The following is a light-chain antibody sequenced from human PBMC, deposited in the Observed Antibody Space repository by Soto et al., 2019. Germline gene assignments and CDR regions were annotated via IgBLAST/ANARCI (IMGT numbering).Light chain of an antibody. J-gene: IGKJ4*01. V-gene: IGKV3-15*01. CDR1: QSVNSN. CDR2: DAS. CDR3: QQYTNWLT. Sequence: EIVMTQSPATVSVSPGERATLSCRASQSVNSNLAWYQQKPGQAPRLLIYDASTRATGIPARFSGSGSGTEFTLTISSLQSEDSAVYYCQQYTNWLTFGGGTKVDIK.